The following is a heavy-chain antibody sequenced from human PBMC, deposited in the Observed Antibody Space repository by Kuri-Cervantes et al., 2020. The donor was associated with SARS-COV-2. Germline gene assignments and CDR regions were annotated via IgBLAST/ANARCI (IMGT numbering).Heavy chain of an antibody. CDR3: ARGENTIWEFDY. J-gene: IGHJ4*02. CDR2: IYESGRT. V-gene: IGHV4-31*03. CDR1: GGSISSSGHY. Sequence: SETLSLTCTVSGGSISSSGHYWSWIRQHPGKGLEWLGYIYESGRTYYSPSLKGRVTISADTSKNQFSLKLQSVTAADTAVYYCARGENTIWEFDYWGQGTLVTVSS. D-gene: IGHD2/OR15-2a*01.